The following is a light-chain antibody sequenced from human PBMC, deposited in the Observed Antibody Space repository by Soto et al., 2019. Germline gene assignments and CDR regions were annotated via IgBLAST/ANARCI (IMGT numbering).Light chain of an antibody. CDR3: ISYTTSSTHVV. Sequence: QSALTQPASVSGSPGQSITISCTGTSSDVGSYNYVSWYQQYPGKAPKLMIYDVSNRPSGVSYRFSGSKSGNTASLTISGLQAEDEADYYCISYTTSSTHVVVGGGTQLTVL. J-gene: IGLJ2*01. CDR1: SSDVGSYNY. CDR2: DVS. V-gene: IGLV2-14*01.